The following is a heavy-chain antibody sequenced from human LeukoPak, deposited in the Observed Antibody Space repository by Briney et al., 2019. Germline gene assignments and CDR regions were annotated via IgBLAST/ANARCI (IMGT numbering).Heavy chain of an antibody. D-gene: IGHD2-2*01. V-gene: IGHV1-69*05. CDR3: ARGRYCSSTSCYFGWFDP. CDR1: GGTFSSYA. J-gene: IGHJ5*02. CDR2: IIPIFGTA. Sequence: SVKVSCKASGGTFSSYAISWVRQAPGQGLEWMGGIIPIFGTANYTQKFQGRVTITTDESTSTAYMELSSLRSEDTAVYYCARGRYCSSTSCYFGWFDPWGQGTLVTVSS.